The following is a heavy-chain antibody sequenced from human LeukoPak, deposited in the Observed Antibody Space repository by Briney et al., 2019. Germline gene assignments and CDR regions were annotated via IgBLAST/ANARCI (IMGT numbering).Heavy chain of an antibody. CDR2: ISSSGSTI. CDR3: ARYNGYNYFRSYYYYYMDV. V-gene: IGHV3-48*03. J-gene: IGHJ6*03. D-gene: IGHD5-24*01. CDR1: GFTFSFYE. Sequence: GGSLRLSCAASGFTFSFYEMNWVRQAPGKGLEWVSFISSSGSTIYYADSVKGRFTISRDNAKNSLYLQMNSLRVEDTAVYYCARYNGYNYFRSYYYYYMDVWGKGTTVTVSS.